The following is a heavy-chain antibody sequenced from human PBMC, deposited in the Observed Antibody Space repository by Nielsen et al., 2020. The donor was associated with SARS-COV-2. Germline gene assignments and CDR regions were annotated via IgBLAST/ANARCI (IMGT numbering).Heavy chain of an antibody. CDR3: ARFDWNDRRPLYYYYGMDV. Sequence: SETLSLTCAVYGGSFSGYYWSWIRQPPGKGLEWIGEINHSGSTNYNPSLKSRVTISVDTSKNQFSLKLSSVTAADTAVYYCARFDWNDRRPLYYYYGMDVWGQGTTVTVSS. CDR1: GGSFSGYY. J-gene: IGHJ6*02. V-gene: IGHV4-34*01. D-gene: IGHD1-1*01. CDR2: INHSGST.